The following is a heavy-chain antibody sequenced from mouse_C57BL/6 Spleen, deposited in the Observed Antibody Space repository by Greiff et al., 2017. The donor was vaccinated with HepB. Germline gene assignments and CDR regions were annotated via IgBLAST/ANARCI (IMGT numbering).Heavy chain of an antibody. CDR3: ARLKGGLNDEVYAMDY. Sequence: QVQLQQPGAELVKPGASVKMSCKASGYTFTSYWITWVKQRPGQSLEWIGDIYPGSGSTNYNEKFKSKATLTVDTSSSTAYMQLSSLTSEDSAVYYCARLKGGLNDEVYAMDYWGQGTSVTVSS. CDR2: IYPGSGST. J-gene: IGHJ4*01. V-gene: IGHV1-55*01. D-gene: IGHD1-3*01. CDR1: GYTFTSYW.